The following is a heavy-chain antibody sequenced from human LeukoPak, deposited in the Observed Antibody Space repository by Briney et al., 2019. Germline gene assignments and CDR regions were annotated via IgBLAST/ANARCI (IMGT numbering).Heavy chain of an antibody. Sequence: GASVKVSCKASGYTFTRSSMHWVRQAPGQRLEWMGWINGGNGNTKYSQKFQGRVTFTRDTSASTAYMELSSVRSEDTAVYYCASGYRGYDYAFDIWGQGTMVTVSS. V-gene: IGHV1-3*01. J-gene: IGHJ3*02. CDR1: GYTFTRSS. D-gene: IGHD5-12*01. CDR3: ASGYRGYDYAFDI. CDR2: INGGNGNT.